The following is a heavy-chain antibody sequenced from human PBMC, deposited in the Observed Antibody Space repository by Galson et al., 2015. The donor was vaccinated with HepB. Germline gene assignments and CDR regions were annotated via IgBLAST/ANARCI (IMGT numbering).Heavy chain of an antibody. V-gene: IGHV3-66*01. CDR2: IYSGGST. CDR3: ARDGLAEGNYYDSSGRSNWHFDL. CDR1: GFTVSSNY. Sequence: SLRLSCAASGFTVSSNYMSWVRQAPGKGLEWVSVIYSGGSTYYADSVKGRFTISRDNSKNTLYLQMNSLRAEDTAVYYCARDGLAEGNYYDSSGRSNWHFDLWGRGTLVTVSS. J-gene: IGHJ2*01. D-gene: IGHD3-22*01.